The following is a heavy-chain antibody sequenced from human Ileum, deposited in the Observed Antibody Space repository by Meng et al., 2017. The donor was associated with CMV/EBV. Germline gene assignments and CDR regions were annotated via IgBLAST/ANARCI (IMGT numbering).Heavy chain of an antibody. D-gene: IGHD5-12*01. CDR2: DNYSIKWIN. CDR1: WGGFASKDGD. J-gene: IGHJ4*02. V-gene: IGHV6-1*01. CDR3: TRGWLRTYFDS. Sequence: QLLQAGPGRVQPSPAPSTPCATSWGGFASKDGDWNWMRRSPPRECVWLIRDNYSIKWINDYADSVKSRTIINPETTRNLFLKQLNAEAPDETAFYYGTRGWLRTYFDSWGQGTLVTVSS.